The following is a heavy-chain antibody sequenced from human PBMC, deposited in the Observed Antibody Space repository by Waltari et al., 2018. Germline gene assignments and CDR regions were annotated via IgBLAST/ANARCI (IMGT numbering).Heavy chain of an antibody. V-gene: IGHV3-72*01. CDR3: VRAASGLDI. J-gene: IGHJ3*02. Sequence: EVQVVQSGGGLVQPGGSLRLSCDASRFTLRAFYMDWVRQAPGKGLEWVGRSRDKANSYITEYAASVEGRFSISRDDSRNSLYLQMNSLKTEDTAMYYCVRAASGLDIWGQGTMVTVSS. CDR2: SRDKANSYIT. CDR1: RFTLRAFY. D-gene: IGHD6-25*01.